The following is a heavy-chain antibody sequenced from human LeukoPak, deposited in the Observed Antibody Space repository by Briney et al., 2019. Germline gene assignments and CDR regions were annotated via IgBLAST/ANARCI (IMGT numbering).Heavy chain of an antibody. CDR2: INPNSGGS. V-gene: IGHV1-2*02. CDR3: ARVLGGSYARGAFDI. CDR1: GYTFTGYY. Sequence: AAVTETCKASGYTFTGYYMHWVRQAPGQGLEWMGWINPNSGGSNYAQKFQGRVTMTRDTSISTAYMELSRLRSDDTAVYYCARVLGGSYARGAFDIWGKGT. D-gene: IGHD1-26*01. J-gene: IGHJ3*02.